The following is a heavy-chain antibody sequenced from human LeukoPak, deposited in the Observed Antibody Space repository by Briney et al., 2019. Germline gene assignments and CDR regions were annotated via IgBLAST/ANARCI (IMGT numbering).Heavy chain of an antibody. D-gene: IGHD3-10*01. V-gene: IGHV3-48*03. CDR2: ISSSGSTI. J-gene: IGHJ6*03. CDR3: AKAPYHYGSGNSYYYYYMDV. CDR1: GFTFSNYE. Sequence: PGGSLRLSCAASGFTFSNYEMNWVRQAPGKGLEWVSYISSSGSTIYYADSVKGRFTISRDNSKNTLYLQMNSLRAEDTAVYYCAKAPYHYGSGNSYYYYYMDVWGKGTTVTISS.